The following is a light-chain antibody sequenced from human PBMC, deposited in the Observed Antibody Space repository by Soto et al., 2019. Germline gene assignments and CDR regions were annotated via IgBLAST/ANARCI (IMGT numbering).Light chain of an antibody. CDR3: QQSYSTPYT. CDR1: QNINNY. J-gene: IGKJ2*01. CDR2: AAS. V-gene: IGKV1-39*01. Sequence: DIPMTQSPSSLSASVGDRVTITCRASQNINNYLNWYHQKPGKAPKLLIYAASSLQSGVPSRFTGSGSGTDFTLTISTLQPEDFATYYCQQSYSTPYTFGQGTKLEIK.